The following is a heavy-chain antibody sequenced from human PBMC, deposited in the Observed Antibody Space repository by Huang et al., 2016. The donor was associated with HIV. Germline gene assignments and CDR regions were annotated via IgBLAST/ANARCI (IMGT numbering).Heavy chain of an antibody. CDR2: INYDGST. D-gene: IGHD3-3*01. CDR3: ARDIAIFGEPLDS. V-gene: IGHV4-39*01. Sequence: QPRLQESGPGLVKPSETLSLTCTVSGVSVPRSPWYWVWVRQSPGKGREWIASINYDGSTYYKSSLKSRRTTSLDTSKNQFSLKLTSVTAADTAVYFCARDIAIFGEPLDSWGQGTAVTVSS. CDR1: GVSVPRSPWY. J-gene: IGHJ4*02.